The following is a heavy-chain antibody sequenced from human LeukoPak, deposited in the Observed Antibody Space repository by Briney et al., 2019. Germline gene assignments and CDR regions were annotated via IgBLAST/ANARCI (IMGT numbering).Heavy chain of an antibody. Sequence: PSETLSLTCTVSGGSISSYYWSWIRQPPGKGLEWIGYIYYSGSTNYNPSLKSRVTISVDTSKNQFSLKLSSVTAADTAVYYCARDDCSGGSCGWGQGTLVTVSS. D-gene: IGHD2-15*01. CDR3: ARDDCSGGSCG. V-gene: IGHV4-59*01. CDR2: IYYSGST. CDR1: GGSISSYY. J-gene: IGHJ4*02.